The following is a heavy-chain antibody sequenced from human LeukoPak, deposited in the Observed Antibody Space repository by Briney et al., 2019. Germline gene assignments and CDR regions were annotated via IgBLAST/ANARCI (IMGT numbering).Heavy chain of an antibody. Sequence: GGSLRLSCAASGFTFSSYAMSWVRQAPGKGLEWVSAISGSGGSTHYADSVKGRFTISRDNSKNTLYLQMNSLRAEDTAVYYCAKVRRGYCSSTSCYVWDYWGQGTLVTVSS. CDR2: ISGSGGST. CDR3: AKVRRGYCSSTSCYVWDY. CDR1: GFTFSSYA. V-gene: IGHV3-23*01. D-gene: IGHD2-2*01. J-gene: IGHJ4*02.